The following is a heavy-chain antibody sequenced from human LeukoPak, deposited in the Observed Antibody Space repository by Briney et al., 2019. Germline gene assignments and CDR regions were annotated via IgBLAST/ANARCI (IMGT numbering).Heavy chain of an antibody. V-gene: IGHV3-48*03. D-gene: IGHD3-22*01. J-gene: IGHJ4*02. CDR2: LSSSGSAF. CDR3: ARGSGYYYVDFDY. CDR1: GFTFRSYE. Sequence: GGSLTLSCEDSGFTFRSYEMNWVRQAPGKGLEWIAYLSSSGSAFSYADSVKGRFTIARDNAKNSVYLEMNSLRADDTAVYYCARGSGYYYVDFDYWGQGTLVTVSS.